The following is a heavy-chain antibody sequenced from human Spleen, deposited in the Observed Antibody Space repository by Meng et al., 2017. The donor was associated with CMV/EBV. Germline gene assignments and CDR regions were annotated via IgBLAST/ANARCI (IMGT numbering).Heavy chain of an antibody. CDR3: AREEIVVIDGPSERGNAKFAY. D-gene: IGHD2-15*01. J-gene: IGHJ4*02. Sequence: GESLKISCAASGFTFINYAMHWVRQPPGKGLEWAAVISYDGSSKYYADSVKGRFTISRDESNNTLYLQMNSLRAEDTAVYYCAREEIVVIDGPSERGNAKFAYWGQGTLVTVSS. CDR1: GFTFINYA. CDR2: ISYDGSSK. V-gene: IGHV3-30-3*01.